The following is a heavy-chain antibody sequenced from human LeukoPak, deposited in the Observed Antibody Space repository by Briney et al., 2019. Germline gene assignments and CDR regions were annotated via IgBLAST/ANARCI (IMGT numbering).Heavy chain of an antibody. V-gene: IGHV3-15*04. CDR1: GFTFSKTW. CDR2: IESKTDGGTA. Sequence: GGSLRLSCAASGFTFSKTWMSWVRQAPGKGMEWVGRIESKTDGGTADYAAPVKGRFTISRDDSKNTLHLQMSSLRTEDTAVYFCTTGQGSGDYESFDYWGQGTLVTVSS. D-gene: IGHD4-17*01. CDR3: TTGQGSGDYESFDY. J-gene: IGHJ4*02.